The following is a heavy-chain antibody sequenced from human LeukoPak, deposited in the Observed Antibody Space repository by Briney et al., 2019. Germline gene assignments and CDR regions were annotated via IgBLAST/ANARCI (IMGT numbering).Heavy chain of an antibody. CDR1: GFTFSGYG. CDR3: AKDRLWFGELLYGMDV. D-gene: IGHD3-10*01. CDR2: ITYDGSK. V-gene: IGHV3-30*18. Sequence: PGGSLRLSCAASGFTFSGYGMHWVRQAPGKGLEWVAVITYDGSKYYADSVKGRFTISRDNSKNTLYLQMNSLRAEDTAVYYCAKDRLWFGELLYGMDVWGQGTTVTVSS. J-gene: IGHJ6*02.